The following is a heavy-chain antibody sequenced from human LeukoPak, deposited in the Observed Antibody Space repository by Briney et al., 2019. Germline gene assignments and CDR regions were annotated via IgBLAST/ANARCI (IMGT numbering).Heavy chain of an antibody. CDR3: ARGHYDVLAASYKWTPDY. D-gene: IGHD3-9*01. V-gene: IGHV3-21*01. CDR1: GFTFNTFN. J-gene: IGHJ4*02. CDR2: ITSGGDYI. Sequence: GGSLRLSCAASGFTFNTFNMSWVRQAPGKGLEWVSSITSGGDYIYYADSVKGRFATSRDNAKNSLSLQLNSLRVEDTAVYYCARGHYDVLAASYKWTPDYWGQGTLVTVSS.